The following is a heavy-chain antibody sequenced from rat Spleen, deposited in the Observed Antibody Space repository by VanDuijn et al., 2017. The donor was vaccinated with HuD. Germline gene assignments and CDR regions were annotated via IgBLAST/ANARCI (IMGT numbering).Heavy chain of an antibody. CDR2: IKAKSNNYAT. J-gene: IGHJ2*01. V-gene: IGHV6-6*01. Sequence: EVQVLESGGGLVQPGNSLKLSCATSGFTFTTAWMYWYRHFPEKRLEWVARIKAKSNNYATDYTESVQGRFTISRDDSKSSIYLQMNNLKEEDTAIYYCASYYNSGYYFDYWGQGVMVTVSS. CDR1: GFTFTTAW. D-gene: IGHD4-3*01. CDR3: ASYYNSGYYFDY.